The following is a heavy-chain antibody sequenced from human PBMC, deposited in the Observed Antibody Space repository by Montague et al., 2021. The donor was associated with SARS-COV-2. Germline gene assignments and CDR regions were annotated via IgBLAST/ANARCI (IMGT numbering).Heavy chain of an antibody. J-gene: IGHJ4*02. CDR2: INHSGST. CDR1: GGSFRGYF. V-gene: IGHV4-34*01. Sequence: SETLSLTCAVQGGSFRGYFWSWIRQSPGKGLEWIGEINHSGSTNYNPSLKSRVTISADTSQNQFSLKVSSVTAADTAVYYCARGADYYSDYRGTLHYWGQGTLVSVSS. CDR3: ARGADYYSDYRGTLHY. D-gene: IGHD4-11*01.